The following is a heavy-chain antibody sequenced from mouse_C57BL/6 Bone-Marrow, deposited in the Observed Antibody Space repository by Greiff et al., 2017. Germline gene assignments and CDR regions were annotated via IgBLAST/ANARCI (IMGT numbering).Heavy chain of an antibody. Sequence: EVKVVESGEGLVKPGGSLKLSCAASGFTFSSYAMSWVRQTPEKRLEWVAYISSGGDYIYYADTVKGRFTISRDNAKNTLYLQMSSLKSEDTAMYYCTRDRLPYPAWFAYWGQGTLVTVSA. CDR1: GFTFSSYA. V-gene: IGHV5-9-1*02. J-gene: IGHJ3*01. CDR3: TRDRLPYPAWFAY. D-gene: IGHD1-2*01. CDR2: ISSGGDYI.